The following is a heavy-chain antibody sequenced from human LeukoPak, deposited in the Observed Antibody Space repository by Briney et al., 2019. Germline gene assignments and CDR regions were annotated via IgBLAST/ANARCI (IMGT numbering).Heavy chain of an antibody. J-gene: IGHJ4*02. D-gene: IGHD3-16*01. CDR2: IWNDGSNK. CDR3: ARAMVPRGEGDY. CDR1: GFTFSTYG. Sequence: GGSLRLSCAASGFTFSTYGMHWVRQAPGKGLEWVSVIWNDGSNKYYADSVKGRFTISRDNSRNTLYLQMNSLRVEDTAVYYCARAMVPRGEGDYWGQGTLVTVSS. V-gene: IGHV3-33*01.